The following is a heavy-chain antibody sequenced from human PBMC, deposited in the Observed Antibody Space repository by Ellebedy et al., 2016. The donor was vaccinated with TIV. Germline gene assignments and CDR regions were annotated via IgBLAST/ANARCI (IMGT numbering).Heavy chain of an antibody. D-gene: IGHD2-21*02. J-gene: IGHJ4*02. Sequence: PGGSLRLSCAASGFSISTYAMSWVRQAPGKGLEWVSAISEGGGITLYADSVKGRFTISRDNSKNTLYVQMNSLRAEDTAVYYCARAWLTAEDYWGQGTLVTVSS. CDR1: GFSISTYA. CDR3: ARAWLTAEDY. V-gene: IGHV3-23*01. CDR2: ISEGGGIT.